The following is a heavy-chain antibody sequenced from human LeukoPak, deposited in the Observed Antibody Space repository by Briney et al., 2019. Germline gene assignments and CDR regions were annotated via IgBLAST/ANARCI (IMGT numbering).Heavy chain of an antibody. CDR1: GFIFSSYA. CDR2: ISYDGSNK. D-gene: IGHD6-19*01. Sequence: GGSLRLSCAPSGFIFSSYAMHWVRQAPGKGLEWVAFISYDGSNKYYADSVKGRFTISRDNSKNTLYLQMNSLRAEDTAVYYCARESGAVAGTIDYWGQGTLVTVSS. J-gene: IGHJ4*02. V-gene: IGHV3-30-3*01. CDR3: ARESGAVAGTIDY.